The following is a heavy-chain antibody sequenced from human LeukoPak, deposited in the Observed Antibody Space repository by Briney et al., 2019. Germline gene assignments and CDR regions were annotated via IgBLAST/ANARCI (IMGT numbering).Heavy chain of an antibody. Sequence: GESLRLSCAASGFPFSSYWMHWVRQAPGKGLLWVARINGDGSITAYADSVKGRFTISRDNAENTLYLQMNSLRVEDTAVYHCASDSPYYGMDVWGQGTTVTVSS. CDR2: INGDGSIT. CDR3: ASDSPYYGMDV. V-gene: IGHV3-74*01. J-gene: IGHJ6*02. CDR1: GFPFSSYW.